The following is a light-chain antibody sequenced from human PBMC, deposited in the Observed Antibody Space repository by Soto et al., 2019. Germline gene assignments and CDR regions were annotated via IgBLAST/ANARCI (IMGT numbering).Light chain of an antibody. V-gene: IGKV1-5*03. Sequence: DIQMTQSPSTLSASVGDRVTITCRASQSISSWLAWYQQKPGIAPTLLIYKASSLESGVPSRFSGSGSGTEFTLTISSLQPDDFATYYCQQYNSYAWTFGQGTKVEIK. CDR3: QQYNSYAWT. CDR2: KAS. CDR1: QSISSW. J-gene: IGKJ1*01.